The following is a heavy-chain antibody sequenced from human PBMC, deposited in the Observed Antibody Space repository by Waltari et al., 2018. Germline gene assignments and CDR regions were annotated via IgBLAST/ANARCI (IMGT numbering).Heavy chain of an antibody. J-gene: IGHJ4*02. Sequence: QVQLVQSGAEVKKPGASVKVSCKASGYTFTGYYMHWVRQAPGQGLEWMGLINPTSVGTNYAQKFQGRVTMTRDTSISTAYMELSRLRSDDTAVYYCARGAGPVAPLSDYWGQGTLVTVSS. D-gene: IGHD6-19*01. CDR3: ARGAGPVAPLSDY. CDR1: GYTFTGYY. V-gene: IGHV1-2*02. CDR2: INPTSVGT.